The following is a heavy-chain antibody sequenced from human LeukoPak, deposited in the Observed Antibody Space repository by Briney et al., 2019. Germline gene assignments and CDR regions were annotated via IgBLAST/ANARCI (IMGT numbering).Heavy chain of an antibody. CDR2: ISSSSSYI. CDR1: GFTFSSYS. J-gene: IGHJ6*02. Sequence: PGGSLRLSCAASGFTFSSYSMNWVRQAPGKGLEGVSSISSSSSYIYYADSVKGRFTISRDNAKNSLYLQMNSLRAEDTAVYYCARDRIAAADYYYYYGMDVWGQGTTVTVSS. CDR3: ARDRIAAADYYYYYGMDV. D-gene: IGHD6-13*01. V-gene: IGHV3-21*01.